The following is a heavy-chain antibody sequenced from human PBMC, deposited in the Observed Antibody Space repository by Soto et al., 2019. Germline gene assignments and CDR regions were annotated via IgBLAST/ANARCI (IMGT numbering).Heavy chain of an antibody. J-gene: IGHJ4*02. CDR2: ISFDGSSE. D-gene: IGHD3-10*01. CDR1: GLTFSTYA. CDR3: ARSVRGVVNTGIDY. V-gene: IGHV3-30*04. Sequence: PGGSLRLSCVVSGLTFSTYAMYWVRQAPGKGLEWVALISFDGSSEYYADSVKGRFTISRDNSKDTLYLQMNSLRAEDTAVFYCARSVRGVVNTGIDYWGQGTLVTVSS.